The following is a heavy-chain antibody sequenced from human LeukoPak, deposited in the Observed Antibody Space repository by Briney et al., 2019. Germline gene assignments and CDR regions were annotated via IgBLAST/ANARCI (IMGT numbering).Heavy chain of an antibody. CDR2: IYYSGST. V-gene: IGHV4-59*01. J-gene: IGHJ3*02. CDR3: ARAEYSSGWYRYDAFDI. CDR1: GGSISSYY. Sequence: SETLSLTCTVSGGSISSYYWSWNRQPPGKGLEWIGYIYYSGSTNYNPSLKSRVTISVDTSKNQFSLKLSSVTAADTAVYYCARAEYSSGWYRYDAFDIWGQGTMVTVSS. D-gene: IGHD6-19*01.